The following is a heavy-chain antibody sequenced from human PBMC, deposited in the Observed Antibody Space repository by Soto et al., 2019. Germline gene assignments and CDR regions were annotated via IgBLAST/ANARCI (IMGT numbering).Heavy chain of an antibody. V-gene: IGHV3-13*01. Sequence: EVQLVESGGGLVQPGGSLRLSCAASGFTFSSYDMHWVRQATGKGLEWVSAIGTAGDTYYPGSLKGRFTISRENAKNSLYLQMNSLRAGDTAVYYCARVVRGYCSGGSCYGGSYYYYMDVWGKGTTVTVSS. CDR3: ARVVRGYCSGGSCYGGSYYYYMDV. CDR2: IGTAGDT. J-gene: IGHJ6*03. D-gene: IGHD2-15*01. CDR1: GFTFSSYD.